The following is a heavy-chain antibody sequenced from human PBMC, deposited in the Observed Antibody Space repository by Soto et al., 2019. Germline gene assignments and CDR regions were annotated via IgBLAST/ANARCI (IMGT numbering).Heavy chain of an antibody. D-gene: IGHD3-3*01. CDR2: ISAYNGNT. V-gene: IGHV1-18*01. Sequence: QVQLMQSGAEVKKPVASVKVSCKASGYTFTSYGISWVRQSPGQGLEWIGWISAYNGNTNYAQKLKGRVTMTTDTSKSTAYMELRSLRSEDTAVYYCARDPSIFGGPDYYYGMDVFGQGTTVTVSS. J-gene: IGHJ6*02. CDR3: ARDPSIFGGPDYYYGMDV. CDR1: GYTFTSYG.